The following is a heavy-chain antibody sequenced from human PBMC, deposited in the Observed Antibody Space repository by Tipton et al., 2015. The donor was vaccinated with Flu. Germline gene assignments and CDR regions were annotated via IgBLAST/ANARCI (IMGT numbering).Heavy chain of an antibody. D-gene: IGHD3-10*01. CDR3: ASGTRRISTSDY. J-gene: IGHJ4*02. CDR2: IYSGGST. Sequence: SLRLSCAASGFTVSSNYMSWVRQAPGKGLGWVSVIYSGGSTYYADSVKGRFTISRDNSKNTLYLQMNSLRAEDTAVYYCASGTRRISTSDYWGQGTLVTVSS. CDR1: GFTVSSNY. V-gene: IGHV3-53*01.